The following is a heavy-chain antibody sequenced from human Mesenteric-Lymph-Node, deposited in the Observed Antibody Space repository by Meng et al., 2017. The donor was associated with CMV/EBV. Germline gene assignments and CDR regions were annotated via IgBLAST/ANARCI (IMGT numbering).Heavy chain of an antibody. CDR3: ARDKSQDSYGSGSYYNFDS. Sequence: FTGYYMHCVRQAHGQGLEWMGWINPNSGGTNYAQKFQGWVTMTRDTSISTAYMELSSLTSDDTVVYYCARDKSQDSYGSGSYYNFDSWGQGTLVTVSS. D-gene: IGHD3-10*01. CDR2: INPNSGGT. CDR1: FTGYY. J-gene: IGHJ4*02. V-gene: IGHV1-2*04.